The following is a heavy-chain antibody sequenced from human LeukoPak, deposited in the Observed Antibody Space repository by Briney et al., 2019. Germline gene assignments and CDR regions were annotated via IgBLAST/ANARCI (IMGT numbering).Heavy chain of an antibody. Sequence: GGSLRLSCAASGFTVTDYAMTWVRQAPGKGLEWVSSISASGGMTYYADSVKGRFTVSRDNSKNTLYLQMNSLRAEDTAVYYCAKDVKYYYDSSGYSAHFDYWGQGTLVTVSS. D-gene: IGHD3-22*01. V-gene: IGHV3-23*01. CDR1: GFTVTDYA. CDR3: AKDVKYYYDSSGYSAHFDY. CDR2: ISASGGMT. J-gene: IGHJ4*02.